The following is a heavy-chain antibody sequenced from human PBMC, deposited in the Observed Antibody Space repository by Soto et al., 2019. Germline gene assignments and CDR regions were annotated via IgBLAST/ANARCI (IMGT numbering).Heavy chain of an antibody. CDR2: IYSGGST. CDR1: GFTVSSNY. CDR3: AXGGYYSGSYHGLYYFDY. J-gene: IGHJ4*02. Sequence: GGSLRLSCAASGFTVSSNYMSWVRQAPGKGLEWVSVIYSGGSTYYADSVKGRFTISRDNSKNTLYLQMNSLRAEDTAVYYCAXGGYYSGSYHGLYYFDYWGQGTLVTVSS. D-gene: IGHD1-26*01. V-gene: IGHV3-53*01.